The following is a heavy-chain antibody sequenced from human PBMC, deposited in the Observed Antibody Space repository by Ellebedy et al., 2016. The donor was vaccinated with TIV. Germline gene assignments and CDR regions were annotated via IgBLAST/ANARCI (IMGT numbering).Heavy chain of an antibody. CDR3: APGGTTKVKKGFAY. CDR2: ISNDGRSK. D-gene: IGHD3-16*01. CDR1: GFTFSDYG. V-gene: IGHV3-30*03. Sequence: PGGSLRLSCVTSGFTFSDYGMHWVRQAPGKGLEWVANISNDGRSKKHGDSVRGRFTISRDNSKSTLYLQMDSLRDDDTALYYCAPGGTTKVKKGFAYWGQGTLVTVSS. J-gene: IGHJ4*02.